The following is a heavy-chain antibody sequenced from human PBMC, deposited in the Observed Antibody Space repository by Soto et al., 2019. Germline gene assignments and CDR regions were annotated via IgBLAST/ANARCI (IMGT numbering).Heavy chain of an antibody. CDR1: GFTFSSYG. J-gene: IGHJ5*02. Sequence: QVQLVESGGGVVQPGRSLRLSCAASGFTFSSYGMHWVRQAPGKGLEWVAVISYDGSSKYYADSVKGRFTISRDNSKNTLYLQMNSLRPEDTAVYYCAKDPSTQLWFDPWGQGTLVTVSS. D-gene: IGHD1-1*01. CDR2: ISYDGSSK. V-gene: IGHV3-30*18. CDR3: AKDPSTQLWFDP.